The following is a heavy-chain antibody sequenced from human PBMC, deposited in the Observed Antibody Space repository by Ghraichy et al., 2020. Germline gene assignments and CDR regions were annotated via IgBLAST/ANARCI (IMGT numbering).Heavy chain of an antibody. CDR2: TYYRSNWFY. V-gene: IGHV6-1*01. CDR1: GNSVSSNSAA. J-gene: IGHJ4*02. D-gene: IGHD7-27*01. CDR3: AGGTGAFDS. Sequence: SQTLSLTCRIFGNSVSSNSAAWSWIRQSPSRGLEWLGRTYYRSNWFYDYTVSVKSRMTISPDTSKNQFSLQLNSVTPEDSAVYYCAGGTGAFDSWGQGTLVNVSS.